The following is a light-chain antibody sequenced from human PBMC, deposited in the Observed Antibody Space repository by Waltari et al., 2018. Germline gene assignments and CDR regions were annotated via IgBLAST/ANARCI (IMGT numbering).Light chain of an antibody. V-gene: IGLV2-23*02. CDR1: SSNVGSYKL. Sequence: QSALTQPASVSGSPGQSITISCSGSSSNVGSYKLVSWYQQNPGKAPKLMIYEVDKRASGIPCRFSGSKSDSTASLTISGLHAEDEAVYYCCSYAGSTFVFGGGTQLTVL. CDR2: EVD. J-gene: IGLJ7*01. CDR3: CSYAGSTFV.